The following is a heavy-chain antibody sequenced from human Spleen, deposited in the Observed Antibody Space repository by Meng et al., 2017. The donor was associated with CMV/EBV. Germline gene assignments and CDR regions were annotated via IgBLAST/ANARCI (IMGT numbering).Heavy chain of an antibody. J-gene: IGHJ4*02. D-gene: IGHD3-16*01. CDR3: QKALLPKTEVCDRRGHGRVLLCEGPYNNVSSGQGTYY. CDR2: IYYSGGT. CDR1: GGSISSNSYY. V-gene: IGHV4-39*02. Sequence: SETLSLTCTVSGGSISSNSYYWGWIRQPPGKGLEWIGNIYYSGGTNHNPSLKSRVTMSVHTSNNYPQLQLIPQESSHHVDTRVQKALLPKTEVCDRRGHGRVLLCEGPYNNVSSGQGTYYWGQGTLVTVSS.